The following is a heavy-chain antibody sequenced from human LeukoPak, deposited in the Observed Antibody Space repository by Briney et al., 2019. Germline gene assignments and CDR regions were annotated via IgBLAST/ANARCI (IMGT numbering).Heavy chain of an antibody. CDR1: GFTFSSYG. J-gene: IGHJ4*02. D-gene: IGHD5-18*01. CDR3: AKDRREYSYVYYFDY. Sequence: PGGSLRLSCAASGFTFSSYGMHWVRQAPGKGLEWVAVISYDGSNKCYADSVKGRFTISRDNSKNTLYLQMNSLRAEDTAVYYCAKDRREYSYVYYFDYWGQGTLVTVSS. V-gene: IGHV3-30*18. CDR2: ISYDGSNK.